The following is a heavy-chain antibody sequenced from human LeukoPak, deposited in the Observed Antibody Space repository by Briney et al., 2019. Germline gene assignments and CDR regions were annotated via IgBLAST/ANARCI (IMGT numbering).Heavy chain of an antibody. V-gene: IGHV4-59*01. CDR1: GGSISSYY. CDR3: ASAHYYDSSGYFFDY. CDR2: IYYSGST. J-gene: IGHJ4*02. D-gene: IGHD3-22*01. Sequence: PSETLSLTCTVSGGSISSYYWSWIRQPPGKGLEWIGYIYYSGSTNYNPSLKSRVTISVDTSKNQFSLKLSSVAAADTAVYYCASAHYYDSSGYFFDYWGQGTLVTVSS.